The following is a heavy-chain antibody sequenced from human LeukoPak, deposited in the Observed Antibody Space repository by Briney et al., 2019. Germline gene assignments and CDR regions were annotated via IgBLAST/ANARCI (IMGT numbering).Heavy chain of an antibody. CDR1: GFTFSSYS. V-gene: IGHV3-21*01. CDR2: ISSSSSYI. Sequence: GGSLRLSCAASGFTFSSYSMNWVRQAPGKGLEWVSSISSSSSYIYYADSVKGRFTISRDNAKNSLYLQMNSLRAEDTAVYHCARGFSSSRPHYFDYWGQGTLVTVSS. D-gene: IGHD6-13*01. J-gene: IGHJ4*02. CDR3: ARGFSSSRPHYFDY.